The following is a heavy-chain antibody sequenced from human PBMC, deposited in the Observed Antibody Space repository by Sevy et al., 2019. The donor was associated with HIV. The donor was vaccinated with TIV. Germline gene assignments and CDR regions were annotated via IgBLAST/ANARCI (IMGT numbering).Heavy chain of an antibody. CDR2: INSDGSST. CDR1: GFTFSSYW. D-gene: IGHD3-9*01. V-gene: IGHV3-74*01. CDR3: ARDRSVYYDILTSYYDY. J-gene: IGHJ4*02. Sequence: GGSLRLSCAASGFTFSSYWMHWVRQAPGKGLVWVSRINSDGSSTSYADSVKGRFTISRDNAKNTLYLQMNSLRAEDTAVYYCARDRSVYYDILTSYYDYWGQGTLVTVSS.